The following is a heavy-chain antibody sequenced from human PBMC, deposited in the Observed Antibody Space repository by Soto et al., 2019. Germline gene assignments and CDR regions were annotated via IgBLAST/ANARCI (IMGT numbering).Heavy chain of an antibody. D-gene: IGHD3-3*01. CDR3: ATYYDFWSGYHREGDSFDY. J-gene: IGHJ4*02. Sequence: GGSLRLSCAASGFTFSSYAMSWVRQAPGKGLEWVSAISGSGGSTYYADSVKGRFTISRDNSKNTLYLQMNSLRAEDTAVYYCATYYDFWSGYHREGDSFDYWGQGTLVTVSS. CDR1: GFTFSSYA. V-gene: IGHV3-23*01. CDR2: ISGSGGST.